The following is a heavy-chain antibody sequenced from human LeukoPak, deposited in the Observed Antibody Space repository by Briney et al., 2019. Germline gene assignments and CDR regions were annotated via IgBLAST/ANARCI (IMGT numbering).Heavy chain of an antibody. V-gene: IGHV4-34*01. J-gene: IGHJ4*02. D-gene: IGHD5-18*01. CDR3: ATNADTAMVTSYFDY. Sequence: SETLSLTCAVYGGSFSGYYWSWIRQPPGKGLDWIGEINHSGSTNYNPSLKSRVTISVDTSKNQFSLKLSSVTAADTAVYYCATNADTAMVTSYFDYWGQGTLVTVSS. CDR1: GGSFSGYY. CDR2: INHSGST.